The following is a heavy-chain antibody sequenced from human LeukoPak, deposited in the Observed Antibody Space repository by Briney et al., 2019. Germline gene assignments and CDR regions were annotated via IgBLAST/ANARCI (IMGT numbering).Heavy chain of an antibody. CDR3: ARGVPAGNFDY. J-gene: IGHJ4*02. V-gene: IGHV3-21*04. Sequence: GGSLRLSCAASGFTFSSYSMNWVRQAPGKGLEWVSSISSSSSYIYYADSVKGRFTISRDNSKNTLYLQMNSLRAEDTAVYYCARGVPAGNFDYWGQGTLVTVSS. CDR1: GFTFSSYS. D-gene: IGHD2-2*01. CDR2: ISSSSSYI.